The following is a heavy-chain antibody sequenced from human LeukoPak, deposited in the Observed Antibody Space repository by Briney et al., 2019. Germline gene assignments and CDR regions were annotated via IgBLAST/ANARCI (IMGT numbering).Heavy chain of an antibody. J-gene: IGHJ4*02. CDR1: GFTFSSYE. CDR2: ISSSGSTI. V-gene: IGHV3-48*03. D-gene: IGHD3-22*01. CDR3: ARGGLGYSFEY. Sequence: GGSLRLSCAASGFTFSSYEMNWVRQAPGKGLEWRSYISSSGSTIYYADSVKGRFTISRDNAKNSLYLQMNSLRAEDTAVFYCARGGLGYSFEYWGQGTLVTVSS.